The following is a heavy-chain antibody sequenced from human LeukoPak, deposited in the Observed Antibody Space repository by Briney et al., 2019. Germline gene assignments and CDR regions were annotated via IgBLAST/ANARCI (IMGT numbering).Heavy chain of an antibody. V-gene: IGHV1-2*02. D-gene: IGHD2-21*02. Sequence: ASVKVSCKASGYTFTGYYMHWVRQAPGQGLEWMGWINPNSGGTNYAQKFQGRVTMTRDTSISTAYMELSRLRSDDTAVYYCARDTGIVVVTASFDPWGQGTLVTVSS. J-gene: IGHJ5*02. CDR3: ARDTGIVVVTASFDP. CDR2: INPNSGGT. CDR1: GYTFTGYY.